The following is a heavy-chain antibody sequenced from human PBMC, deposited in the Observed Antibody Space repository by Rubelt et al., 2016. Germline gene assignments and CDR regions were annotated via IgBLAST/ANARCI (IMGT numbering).Heavy chain of an antibody. CDR2: ISGRGGST. V-gene: IGHV3-23*04. Sequence: VQLVESGGGVVQPGRSLRLSCAASGFTFSSYAMHWVRQAPGKGLEWVSAISGRGGSTYYADSVKGRVPVSRDSSKNTLYLQMNGLGAEDTAVYYCTRAVTGTNDYWGQGTLVPVSS. CDR1: GFTFSSYA. CDR3: TRAVTGTNDY. J-gene: IGHJ4*02. D-gene: IGHD1-1*01.